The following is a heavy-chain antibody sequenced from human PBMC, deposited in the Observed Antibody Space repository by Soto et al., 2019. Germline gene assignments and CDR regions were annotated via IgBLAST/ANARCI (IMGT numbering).Heavy chain of an antibody. Sequence: EVQLVDSGGGLVQPGGSLRLYCAASGFTFRRYSMYCVRHAPGKGLEWVAYLSSSSSTIYYADSVKGRFTISRDNAKHSLYLQMNSLREEDTAVYYCEREALPYYFYYWCQGTLVTVSS. CDR2: LSSSSSTI. J-gene: IGHJ4*02. CDR1: GFTFRRYS. CDR3: EREALPYYFYY. V-gene: IGHV3-48*02.